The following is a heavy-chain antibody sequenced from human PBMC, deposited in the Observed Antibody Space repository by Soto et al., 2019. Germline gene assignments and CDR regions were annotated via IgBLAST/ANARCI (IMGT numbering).Heavy chain of an antibody. CDR1: RASVSSNNW. CDR2: VHYSGNS. Sequence: QVQLQESGPGLVKPSGTLSLTCAVSRASVSSNNWWAWFRQPPGQGLEGIGEVHYSGNSNYNPSRKSRVTISLDRSKDQFSLSLTSVTAADTATYYGARVTTGYGVNFDRWGQGILVIVSS. V-gene: IGHV4-4*02. CDR3: ARVTTGYGVNFDR. D-gene: IGHD1-1*01. J-gene: IGHJ4*02.